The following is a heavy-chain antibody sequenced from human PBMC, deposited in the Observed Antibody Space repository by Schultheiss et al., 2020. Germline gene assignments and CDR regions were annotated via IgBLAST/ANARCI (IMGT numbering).Heavy chain of an antibody. CDR2: ISSSSSYI. CDR3: ARSGGNSLFDY. J-gene: IGHJ4*02. Sequence: GGSLRLSCAASGFTFSSYSMNWVRQAPGKGLEWVSSISSSSSYIYYADSVKGRFTISRDNAKNSLYLQMNSLRAEDTAVYYCARSGGNSLFDYWGQGTLVTVSS. CDR1: GFTFSSYS. V-gene: IGHV3-21*01. D-gene: IGHD4-23*01.